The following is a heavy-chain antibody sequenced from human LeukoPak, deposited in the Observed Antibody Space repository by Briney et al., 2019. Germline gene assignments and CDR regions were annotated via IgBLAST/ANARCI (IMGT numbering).Heavy chain of an antibody. V-gene: IGHV3-23*01. Sequence: GGSLRLSCAASGFTFSSYAMSWVRQAPGKGLEWVSAISGSGGSTYYADSVKGRFTISRDNSKNTLYLQMNSLRAEDTAVYYCAKQALVQLELDDAFDIWGQGTMVTVSS. D-gene: IGHD1-1*01. J-gene: IGHJ3*02. CDR3: AKQALVQLELDDAFDI. CDR2: ISGSGGST. CDR1: GFTFSSYA.